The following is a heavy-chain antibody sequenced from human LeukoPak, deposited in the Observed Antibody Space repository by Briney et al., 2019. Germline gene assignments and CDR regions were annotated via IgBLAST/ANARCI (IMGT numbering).Heavy chain of an antibody. V-gene: IGHV1-69*05. Sequence: SVKVSCKASVGTFSSYAISWVRQAPGQGLEWMGRIIPIFGTANYAQKFQGRVTITTDESTSTAYMELSSLRSEDTAVYYCARDQGEWLVANAFDIWGQGTMVTVSS. CDR3: ARDQGEWLVANAFDI. CDR1: VGTFSSYA. CDR2: IIPIFGTA. D-gene: IGHD6-19*01. J-gene: IGHJ3*02.